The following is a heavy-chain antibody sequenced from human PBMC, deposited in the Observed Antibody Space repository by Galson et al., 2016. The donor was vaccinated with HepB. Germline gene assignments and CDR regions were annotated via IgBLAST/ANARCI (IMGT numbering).Heavy chain of an antibody. CDR2: TYYRSKWFN. CDR1: GDSVSSNSAG. V-gene: IGHV6-1*01. J-gene: IGHJ3*01. Sequence: CAISGDSVSSNSAGWHWIRQSPSRGLEWLGRTYYRSKWFNDYAVSVKSRITINPGTSKNQYSLHLTSVTPEDTAVYYCARMQTSIRIDVVAPDAFDVWGDGTLVTVSS. CDR3: ARMQTSIRIDVVAPDAFDV. D-gene: IGHD3-16*01.